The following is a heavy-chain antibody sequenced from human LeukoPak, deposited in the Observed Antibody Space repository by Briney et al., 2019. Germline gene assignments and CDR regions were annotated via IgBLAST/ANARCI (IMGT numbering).Heavy chain of an antibody. J-gene: IGHJ4*02. CDR2: INHSGST. CDR3: ARGLYCSGGGSCYRVAYFDY. Sequence: SETLSLTCAVYGGSFSGYYWSWIRQPPGKGLEWIGEINHSGSTNYNPSLKSRVTISVDTSKNQFSLKLSSVAAADTAVYYCARGLYCSGGGSCYRVAYFDYWGQGTLVTVSS. CDR1: GGSFSGYY. D-gene: IGHD2-15*01. V-gene: IGHV4-34*01.